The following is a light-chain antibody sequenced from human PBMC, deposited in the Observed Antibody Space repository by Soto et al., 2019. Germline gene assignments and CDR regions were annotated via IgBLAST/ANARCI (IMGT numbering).Light chain of an antibody. Sequence: QSVLTQPASVSGSPGQSVTISCAGTSGDVGGYNYVSWYQQHPGKAPKLMIHAVTNRPSGVSNRFSGSKSGNTASLTISSLQAEDEADYYCCSYTSSSTRVFGGGTKLTVL. CDR3: CSYTSSSTRV. CDR2: AVT. CDR1: SGDVGGYNY. J-gene: IGLJ2*01. V-gene: IGLV2-14*01.